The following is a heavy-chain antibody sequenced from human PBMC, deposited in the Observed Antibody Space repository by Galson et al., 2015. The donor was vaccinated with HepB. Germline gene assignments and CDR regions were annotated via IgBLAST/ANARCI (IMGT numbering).Heavy chain of an antibody. Sequence: SVKVSCKAFGYIFSGYYIHWVRQAPGQGLEWMGWINPNTGGTNYAQKFQGRVTMTRDTSISTANMELSRLRSDDTAVYYCARAYRRDDYKWVLRDYWGQGTLVTVSS. CDR3: ARAYRRDDYKWVLRDY. D-gene: IGHD5-24*01. J-gene: IGHJ4*02. V-gene: IGHV1-2*02. CDR1: GYIFSGYY. CDR2: INPNTGGT.